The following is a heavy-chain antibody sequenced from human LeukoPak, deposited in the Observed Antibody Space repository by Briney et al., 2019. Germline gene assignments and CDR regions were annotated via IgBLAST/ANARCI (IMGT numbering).Heavy chain of an antibody. CDR3: ARASFNVVFGNWFDP. J-gene: IGHJ5*02. Sequence: SETLSLTCTVSSGSIGSSSSYWGWIRQAPGKGLEWIGNVYYSGSTFYNPSLKSRVTISVDTSKNQFSLKLRSVTAADTAIYYCARASFNVVFGNWFDPWGQGTLVTVSS. V-gene: IGHV4-39*01. D-gene: IGHD2-8*01. CDR2: VYYSGST. CDR1: SGSIGSSSSY.